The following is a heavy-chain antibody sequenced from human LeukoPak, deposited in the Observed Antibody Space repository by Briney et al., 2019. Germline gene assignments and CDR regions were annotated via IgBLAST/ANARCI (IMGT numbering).Heavy chain of an antibody. V-gene: IGHV3-64*01. Sequence: GGSLRLSCAASGFTFSDYAMHWVRQAPGKGPEYVSTISSNGDITYYANSVKGRFTISRDNSKNTLFLQLGSLRAEDIAVYYCARGPQPYDDSGSRAFDIWGQGAMVTVSS. CDR3: ARGPQPYDDSGSRAFDI. CDR2: ISSNGDIT. J-gene: IGHJ3*02. CDR1: GFTFSDYA. D-gene: IGHD4-17*01.